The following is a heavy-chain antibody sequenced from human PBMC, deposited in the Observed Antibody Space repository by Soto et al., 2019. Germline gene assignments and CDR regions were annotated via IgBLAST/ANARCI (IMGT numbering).Heavy chain of an antibody. D-gene: IGHD1-1*01. J-gene: IGHJ4*02. V-gene: IGHV1-69*01. Sequence: QVLLMQSGAEVKKPGSSVKVSCTSSGGPFSSYGISWVRQGPGQGLEWLGGIIPLFGTPSYARKFQDRLTISADESTTTAYMELSSLTSEDTAMYFCARDGTIQMANFDFWGQGTLVTVSS. CDR2: IIPLFGTP. CDR3: ARDGTIQMANFDF. CDR1: GGPFSSYG.